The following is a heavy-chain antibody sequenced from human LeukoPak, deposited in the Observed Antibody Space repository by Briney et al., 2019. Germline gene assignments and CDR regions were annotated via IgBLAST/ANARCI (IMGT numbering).Heavy chain of an antibody. CDR1: GFTFDDYA. CDR2: ISWNSGSI. V-gene: IGHV3-9*01. J-gene: IGHJ4*02. D-gene: IGHD2-21*02. CDR3: AKDLLAYCGGDCYSGIDY. Sequence: GRSLRLSCAASGFTFDDYAMHWVRQAPGKGLEWVSGISWNSGSIGYADSVKGRFTISRDNAKNSLYLQMHSLRAEDTALYYCAKDLLAYCGGDCYSGIDYWGQGTLVTVSS.